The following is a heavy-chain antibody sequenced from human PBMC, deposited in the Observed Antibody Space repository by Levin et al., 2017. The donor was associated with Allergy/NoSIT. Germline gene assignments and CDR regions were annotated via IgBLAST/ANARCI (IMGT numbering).Heavy chain of an antibody. CDR3: AGFVVTPVSYFYMDV. D-gene: IGHD2-2*01. CDR2: ISTHNGNT. CDR1: GYTFKNYG. V-gene: IGHV1-18*01. Sequence: AASVKVSCKASGYTFKNYGISWVRQAPGQGLEWMGWISTHNGNTNYAQSFQGRVTMTTDTSTSTADMELRSLISDDTAVYYCAGFVVTPVSYFYMDVWGKGTTVTVSS. J-gene: IGHJ6*03.